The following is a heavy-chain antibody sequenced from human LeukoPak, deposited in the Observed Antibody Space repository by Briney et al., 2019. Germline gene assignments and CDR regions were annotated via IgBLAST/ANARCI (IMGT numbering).Heavy chain of an antibody. CDR2: IYNSGST. V-gene: IGHV4-59*01. CDR1: GDSFSYFY. CDR3: ARGVRFTIFGVVPWFDP. D-gene: IGHD3-3*01. J-gene: IGHJ5*02. Sequence: SETLSLTCTVSGDSFSYFYWSWIRQPPGKGLEWIGYIYNSGSTNYNPSLKSRVTISLDTSKNQFSLKLSSVTAADTAVYYCARGVRFTIFGVVPWFDPWGQGTLVTVSS.